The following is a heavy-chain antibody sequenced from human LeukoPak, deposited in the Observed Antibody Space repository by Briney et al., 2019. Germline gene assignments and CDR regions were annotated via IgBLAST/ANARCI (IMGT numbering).Heavy chain of an antibody. CDR3: ARGSSGWYFFGAFDI. D-gene: IGHD6-19*01. CDR2: ISSSSSYI. Sequence: GGSLRLSCAASGFTFSDYYMNWVRQAPGKGLEWVSSISSSSSYIYYADSVKGRFTISRDNAKNSLYLQMNSLRAEDTAVYYCARGSSGWYFFGAFDIWGQGTMVTVSS. J-gene: IGHJ3*02. CDR1: GFTFSDYY. V-gene: IGHV3-21*01.